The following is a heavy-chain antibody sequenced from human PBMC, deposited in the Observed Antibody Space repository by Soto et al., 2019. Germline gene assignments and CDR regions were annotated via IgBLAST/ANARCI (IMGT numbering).Heavy chain of an antibody. CDR3: ARSRVHCSGGSCYFFMGSKTPQTDY. CDR2: IIPILGIA. J-gene: IGHJ4*02. V-gene: IGHV1-69*02. CDR1: GGTFSSYT. Sequence: SVKVSCKASGGTFSSYTISWVRQAPGQGLEWMGRIIPILGIANYAQKFQGRVTITADKSTSTAYMELSSLRSEDTAVYYCARSRVHCSGGSCYFFMGSKTPQTDYWGQGTLVTVSS. D-gene: IGHD2-15*01.